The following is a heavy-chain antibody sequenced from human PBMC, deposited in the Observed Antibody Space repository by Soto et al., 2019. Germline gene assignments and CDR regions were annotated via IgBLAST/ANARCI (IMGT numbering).Heavy chain of an antibody. V-gene: IGHV4-39*01. CDR1: GGSISSSSFH. CDR3: ARRERAAGTDWWFDP. D-gene: IGHD6-13*01. J-gene: IGHJ5*02. Sequence: QLQLQESGPGLVKPSETLSLTCTVSGGSISSSSFHWGWIRQPPGKGLEWIGSIYYSGSTYYSPSLKSRVTLPXAXSXYQFSLKLSSVTAAATAVYYCARRERAAGTDWWFDPWGQGTLVTVSS. CDR2: IYYSGST.